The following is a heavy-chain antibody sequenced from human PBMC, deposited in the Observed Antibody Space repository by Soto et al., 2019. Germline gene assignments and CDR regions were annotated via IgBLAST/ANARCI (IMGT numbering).Heavy chain of an antibody. CDR3: AREALTMVRVVMSY. CDR1: GYTFTSYG. V-gene: IGHV1-18*01. Sequence: QVQLVQSGAEVKKPGASVKVSCKASGYTFTSYGISWVRQAPGQGLEWLGWISAYNGNTNYEQKIQGRVTMTTDTSTSTAYMELRILRSYDTAVYYCAREALTMVRVVMSYWGQATLVTVSS. D-gene: IGHD3-10*01. J-gene: IGHJ4*02. CDR2: ISAYNGNT.